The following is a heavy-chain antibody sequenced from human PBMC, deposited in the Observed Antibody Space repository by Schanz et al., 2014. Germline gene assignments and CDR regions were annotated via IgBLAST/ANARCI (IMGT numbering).Heavy chain of an antibody. Sequence: VQLVDSGGGLVKPGGSLRLSCTTSGLIFSTYTLNWVRQAPGKGLEWISYISFSGNTIYYADSVKGRFTISRDNAKNSVFLQMNRLRAEDTAVYYCARFLARYQYYGVDVWGQGTTVIVSS. CDR2: ISFSGNTI. J-gene: IGHJ6*02. CDR1: GLIFSTYT. D-gene: IGHD3-3*01. CDR3: ARFLARYQYYGVDV. V-gene: IGHV3-48*01.